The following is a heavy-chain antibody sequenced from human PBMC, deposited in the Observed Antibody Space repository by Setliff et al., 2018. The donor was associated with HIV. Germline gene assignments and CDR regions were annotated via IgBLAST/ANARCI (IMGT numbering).Heavy chain of an antibody. CDR3: ARAACGYDSSGYFFDY. J-gene: IGHJ4*02. D-gene: IGHD3-22*01. CDR1: GYTFTNYD. V-gene: IGHV1-8*02. Sequence: ASVKVSCKASGYTFTNYDINWVRQATGQGLEWMGWMNPNSGNTGYAQKFQGRVTMTRNTSISTAYMELSSLRSEDTAVYYCARAACGYDSSGYFFDYWGQGTLVTVSS. CDR2: MNPNSGNT.